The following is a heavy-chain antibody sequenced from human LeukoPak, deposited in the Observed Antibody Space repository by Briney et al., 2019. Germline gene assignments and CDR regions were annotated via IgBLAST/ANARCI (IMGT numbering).Heavy chain of an antibody. CDR3: ARGPGTSGLSYYFDS. Sequence: SETLSLTCTVSGGXISSDYCSWIRQPPGKGQEWLGYISYSGYTKYNPSLKSRVTISVDTSKNQFSLKLSSVTAADTAVYYCARGPGTSGLSYYFDSWGQGTLVTVSS. CDR2: ISYSGYT. V-gene: IGHV4-59*01. D-gene: IGHD1-26*01. J-gene: IGHJ4*02. CDR1: GGXISSDY.